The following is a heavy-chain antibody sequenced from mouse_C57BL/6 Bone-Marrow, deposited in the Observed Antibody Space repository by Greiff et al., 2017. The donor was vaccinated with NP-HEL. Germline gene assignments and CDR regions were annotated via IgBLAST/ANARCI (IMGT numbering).Heavy chain of an antibody. Sequence: VQGVESGPELVKPGASVKISCKASGYAFSSSWMNWVKQRPGKGLEWIGRIYPGDGDTNYNGKFKGKATLTADKSSSTAYMQLSSLTSEDSAVYFCARNYGSSYDYFDYWGQGTTLTVSS. D-gene: IGHD1-1*01. V-gene: IGHV1-82*01. CDR1: GYAFSSSW. CDR3: ARNYGSSYDYFDY. J-gene: IGHJ2*01. CDR2: IYPGDGDT.